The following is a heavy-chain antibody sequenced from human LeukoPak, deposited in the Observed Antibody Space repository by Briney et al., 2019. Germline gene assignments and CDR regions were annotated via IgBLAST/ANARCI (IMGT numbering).Heavy chain of an antibody. D-gene: IGHD3-9*01. CDR2: IYYSGST. J-gene: IGHJ6*02. CDR1: GGSISSGDYY. V-gene: IGHV4-61*08. CDR3: ARDSGAYYDILTGSPSSRYYYYGMDV. Sequence: MPSETLSLTCTVSGGSISSGDYYWSWIRQPPGKGLEWIGYIYYSGSTNYNPSLKSRVTISVDTSKNQFSLKLSSVTAADTAVYYCARDSGAYYDILTGSPSSRYYYYGMDVWGQGTTVTVSS.